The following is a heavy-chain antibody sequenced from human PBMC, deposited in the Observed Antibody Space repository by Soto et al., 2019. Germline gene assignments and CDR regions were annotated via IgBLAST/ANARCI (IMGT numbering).Heavy chain of an antibody. CDR2: IYYGGST. Sequence: SETLSLTCTVSGGSISIDYWCWIRQPPGKVLEGIGYIYYGGSTNYNPSLKSRVTISVDTSKNQFSLKLSSVHAADTAVYYCARDLTDILTGYSGFDPCGQGTMVNVSS. V-gene: IGHV4-59*01. CDR3: ARDLTDILTGYSGFDP. CDR1: GGSISIDY. D-gene: IGHD3-9*01. J-gene: IGHJ5*02.